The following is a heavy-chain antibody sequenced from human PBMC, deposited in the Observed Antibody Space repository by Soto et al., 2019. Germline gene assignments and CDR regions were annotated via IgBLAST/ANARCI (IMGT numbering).Heavy chain of an antibody. CDR1: GFSFSISP. Sequence: PGGSLRLSCAASGFSFSISPMHWVRQAPGKGPEWVALISYDGTNKFYADSVKGRFTISRDNSKSTLYLQVDSRRPEDAAVYYCARDPKTSGGQHWSFNYFDSWGQGTLVTVSS. CDR2: ISYDGTNK. J-gene: IGHJ4*02. V-gene: IGHV3-30-3*01. CDR3: ARDPKTSGGQHWSFNYFDS. D-gene: IGHD3-9*01.